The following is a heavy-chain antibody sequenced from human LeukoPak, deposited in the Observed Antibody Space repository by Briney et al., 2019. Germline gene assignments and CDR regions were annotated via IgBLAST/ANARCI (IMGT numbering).Heavy chain of an antibody. Sequence: SETLSLTRTVSGGSISSYYWSWIRQPPGEGLEWIGYIYYSGSTNYNPSLKSRVTISVDTSKNQFSLKLSSVTAADTAVYYCARGPPVSWLRPPEYYFDYWGQGTLVTVSS. CDR3: ARGPPVSWLRPPEYYFDY. J-gene: IGHJ4*02. CDR2: IYYSGST. D-gene: IGHD5-12*01. CDR1: GGSISSYY. V-gene: IGHV4-59*01.